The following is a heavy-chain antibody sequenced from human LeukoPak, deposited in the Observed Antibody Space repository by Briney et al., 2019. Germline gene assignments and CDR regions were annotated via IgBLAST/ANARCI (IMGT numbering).Heavy chain of an antibody. CDR3: AKGSAQYYFDS. Sequence: GRSLRLSCAASGFTFDDYAMYWVRQAPGKGLEWVSAIIESGESTYYTDSVKGRFTISRDNSKNTLYLQMNSLRAEDTAFYYCAKGSAQYYFDSWGQGTLVTVSS. V-gene: IGHV3-23*01. CDR1: GFTFDDYA. CDR2: IIESGEST. D-gene: IGHD3-10*01. J-gene: IGHJ4*02.